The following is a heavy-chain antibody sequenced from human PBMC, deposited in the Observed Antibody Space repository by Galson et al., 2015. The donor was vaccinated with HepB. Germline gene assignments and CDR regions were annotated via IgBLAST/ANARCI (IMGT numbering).Heavy chain of an antibody. CDR3: AREVRAVDAFDI. CDR2: INHSGST. Sequence: SETLSLTCAVYGGSFSGYYWSWIRQPPGKGLEWIGEINHSGSTNYNPSLKSRVTISVDTSKNQFSLKLSSVTAADTAVYYCAREVRAVDAFDIWGQGTMVTVSS. J-gene: IGHJ3*02. CDR1: GGSFSGYY. V-gene: IGHV4-34*01.